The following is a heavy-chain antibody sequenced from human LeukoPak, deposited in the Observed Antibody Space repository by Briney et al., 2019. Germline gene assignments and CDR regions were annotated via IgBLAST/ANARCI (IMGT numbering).Heavy chain of an antibody. CDR2: INPDGNER. J-gene: IGHJ6*02. D-gene: IGHD6-19*01. Sequence: GGSLRLSCAASGFTFGSYAMAWVRQAPGKGLEWVALINPDGNERYYVDSVKGRFTISRDNARNSLYLQMDSLRDDDTAMYFCTRDLAAVPGPRMDVWGQGTTVTVSS. V-gene: IGHV3-7*03. CDR1: GFTFGSYA. CDR3: TRDLAAVPGPRMDV.